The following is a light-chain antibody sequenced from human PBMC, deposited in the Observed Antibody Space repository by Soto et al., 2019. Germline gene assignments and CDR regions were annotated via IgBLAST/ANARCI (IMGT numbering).Light chain of an antibody. CDR3: QQYYSHPLT. V-gene: IGKV1-13*02. CDR2: DVS. J-gene: IGKJ5*01. Sequence: IRMTHSPSSLSASTRHRFTITFRASESISSYLNWYQQKPGKAPYLLISDVSSLERGVPSRFSGSGSGTEFTLTISNLQPEDFATYYCQQYYSHPLTFGQGTRLEIK. CDR1: ESISSY.